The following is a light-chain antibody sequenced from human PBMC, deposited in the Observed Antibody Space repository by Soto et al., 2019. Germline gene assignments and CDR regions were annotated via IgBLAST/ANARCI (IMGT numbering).Light chain of an antibody. CDR2: AAS. CDR1: QGISSY. CDR3: KQRSCPPPT. V-gene: IGKV1-8*01. Sequence: IKVNQSASAVSANTGDRVTIPCRASQGISSYLAWYQQKPGKAPKLLIYAASTLQSGVPSRFSGSGSGTDFTLTISMLQPEDCATYYCKQRSCPPPTFSHGTKVDIK. J-gene: IGKJ1*01.